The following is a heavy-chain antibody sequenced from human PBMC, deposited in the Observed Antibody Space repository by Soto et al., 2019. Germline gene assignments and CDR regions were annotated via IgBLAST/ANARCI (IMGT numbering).Heavy chain of an antibody. J-gene: IGHJ4*02. CDR1: GGTFSSYA. D-gene: IGHD1-26*01. Sequence: GASVKVSCKASGGTFSSYAISWVRQAPGQGLEWMGIINPSGGSTSYAQKFQGRVTMTRDTSTSTVYMELSSLRSEDTAVYYCARDHAVGATYKSAPSGYWGQGTLVTVSS. CDR3: ARDHAVGATYKSAPSGY. CDR2: INPSGGST. V-gene: IGHV1-46*01.